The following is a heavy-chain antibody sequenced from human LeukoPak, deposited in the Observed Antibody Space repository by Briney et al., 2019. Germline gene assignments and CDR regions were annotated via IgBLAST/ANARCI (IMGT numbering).Heavy chain of an antibody. J-gene: IGHJ6*04. Sequence: GESLRISCKGSGYSFTSYWISWVRQMPGKGLEWMGRIDPSDSYINYSPSFQGHVTISADKSISTAYLQWSSLKASDTAMYYCATGTRDIVVVVAATFSDYGMDVWGKGTTVTVSS. CDR1: GYSFTSYW. D-gene: IGHD2-15*01. CDR3: ATGTRDIVVVVAATFSDYGMDV. CDR2: IDPSDSYI. V-gene: IGHV5-10-1*01.